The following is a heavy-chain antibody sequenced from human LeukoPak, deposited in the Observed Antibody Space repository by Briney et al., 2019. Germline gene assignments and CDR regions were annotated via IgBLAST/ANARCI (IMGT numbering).Heavy chain of an antibody. V-gene: IGHV3-23*01. Sequence: GGSLRLSCAASGFTFSSYAMSWVRQAPGKGLEWVSAISGSGASTYYADSVKGRFTISRDNAKNSLYLQMNSLRAEDTAVYYCARALWFGETFPAYWGQGTLVTVSS. D-gene: IGHD3-10*01. CDR2: ISGSGAST. CDR1: GFTFSSYA. CDR3: ARALWFGETFPAY. J-gene: IGHJ4*02.